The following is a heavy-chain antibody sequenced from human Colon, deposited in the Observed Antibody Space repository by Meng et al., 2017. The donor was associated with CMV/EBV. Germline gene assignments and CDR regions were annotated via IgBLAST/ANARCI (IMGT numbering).Heavy chain of an antibody. D-gene: IGHD1-26*01. V-gene: IGHV1-2*02. CDR3: ASLSGGDFDY. CDR2: INPITGGT. CDR1: GYTLTGYF. J-gene: IGHJ4*02. Sequence: ALVVQCRAEVKKPGVAVQVSCKASGYTLTGYFMYWGRQAPGQGLEWLGVINPITGGTNYAQKFQGRVTMTRDTSMNTAYMELSRLRSDDTAVYYCASLSGGDFDYWGQGTLVTVSS.